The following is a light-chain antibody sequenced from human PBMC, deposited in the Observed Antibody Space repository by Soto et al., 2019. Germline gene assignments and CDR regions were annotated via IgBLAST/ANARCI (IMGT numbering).Light chain of an antibody. CDR2: RNN. V-gene: IGLV1-47*01. J-gene: IGLJ1*01. CDR3: AAWDDSLSGYV. CDR1: SSNIGSNY. Sequence: QVVVTQPPSASGTPGQRVTISCSGSSSNIGSNYVYWYQQLPGTAPKLLIYRNNQRPSGVPDRFSGSKSGTSASLAISGLRSEDEADYYCAAWDDSLSGYVFGTGTQLTVL.